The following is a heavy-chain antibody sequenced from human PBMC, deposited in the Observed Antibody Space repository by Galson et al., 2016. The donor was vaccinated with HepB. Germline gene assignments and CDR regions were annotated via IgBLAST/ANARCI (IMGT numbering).Heavy chain of an antibody. D-gene: IGHD3-3*01. CDR2: IYWDDDK. CDR1: GFSLSTNKMG. Sequence: PALVKPTQTLTLTCTFSGFSLSTNKMGVGWIRQPPGKALEWLALIYWDDDKRYSPSLKSRLTITKGTSKNQVVLTMTNMDPVDTATYYCAHRITLVGGVIEDRVAFDYWGPGTLVTVSS. CDR3: AHRITLVGGVIEDRVAFDY. J-gene: IGHJ4*02. V-gene: IGHV2-5*02.